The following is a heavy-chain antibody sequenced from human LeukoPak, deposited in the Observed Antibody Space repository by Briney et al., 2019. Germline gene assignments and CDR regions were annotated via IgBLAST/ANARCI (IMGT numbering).Heavy chain of an antibody. CDR1: GGSISSYY. CDR2: IYYSGST. J-gene: IGHJ5*02. D-gene: IGHD3-10*01. V-gene: IGHV4-59*01. CDR3: ARATRAGVRGVFEP. Sequence: SETLSLTCTVSGGSISSYYWSWIRQPPGKGLEWIGYIYYSGSTNYNPSLKSRVTISVDTSKNQFSLKLSSVTAADTAVYYCARATRAGVRGVFEPWGQGTLVTVPS.